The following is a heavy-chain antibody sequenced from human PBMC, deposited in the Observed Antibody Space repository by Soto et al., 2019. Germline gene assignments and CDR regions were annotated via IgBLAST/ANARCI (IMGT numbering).Heavy chain of an antibody. Sequence: PGGSLRLSCAASGFTFSSYGMHWVRQAPGRGLEWVAVISHDGSNKYYADSVKGRFTISRDNSKNTLYLQVNSLRAEDTALYYCATDRSSSATEFDFWGQGALVTVYS. J-gene: IGHJ4*02. V-gene: IGHV3-30*03. CDR2: ISHDGSNK. D-gene: IGHD6-6*01. CDR1: GFTFSSYG. CDR3: ATDRSSSATEFDF.